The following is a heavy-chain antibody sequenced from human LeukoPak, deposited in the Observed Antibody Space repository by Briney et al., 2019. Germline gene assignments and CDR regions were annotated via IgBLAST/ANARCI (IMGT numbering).Heavy chain of an antibody. J-gene: IGHJ6*02. CDR2: INHSGST. CDR1: GDSISSTSYY. Sequence: PSETLSLTCTVSGDSISSTSYYWGWIRQPPGKGLEWIGEINHSGSTNYNPSLKSRVTISVDTSKNLFSLKLSSVTAADTAVYYCARADYYGMDVWGQGTTVTVSS. V-gene: IGHV4-39*07. CDR3: ARADYYGMDV.